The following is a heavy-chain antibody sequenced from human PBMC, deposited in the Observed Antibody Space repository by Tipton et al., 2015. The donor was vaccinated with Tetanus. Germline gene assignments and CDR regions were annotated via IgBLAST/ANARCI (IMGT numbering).Heavy chain of an antibody. CDR1: GDSIGSRSYY. V-gene: IGHV4-39*01. D-gene: IGHD2-21*01. CDR2: FYYGGRT. Sequence: TLSLTCSVSGDSIGSRSYYWGWIRQPPGKGLEWIGTFYYGGRTYFNLSLKSRLTMSVDTSKNQFSLNLTSVTAADTARYFCVRHGGLVGIYFHDWGQGTLVAVPS. J-gene: IGHJ4*02. CDR3: VRHGGLVGIYFHD.